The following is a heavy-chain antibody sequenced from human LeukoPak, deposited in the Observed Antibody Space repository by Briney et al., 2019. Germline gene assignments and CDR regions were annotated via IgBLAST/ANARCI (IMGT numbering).Heavy chain of an antibody. CDR1: GGSISSGGYY. CDR2: IYYSGST. CDR3: ARDGSSGYYYHPFDY. Sequence: SEALSLTCTVSGGSISSGGYYWSWIRQHPGKGLEWIGYIYYSGSTYYNPSLKSRVTISVDTSKNQFSLKLSSVTAADTAVYYCARDGSSGYYYHPFDYWGQGTLVTVSS. D-gene: IGHD3-22*01. J-gene: IGHJ4*02. V-gene: IGHV4-31*03.